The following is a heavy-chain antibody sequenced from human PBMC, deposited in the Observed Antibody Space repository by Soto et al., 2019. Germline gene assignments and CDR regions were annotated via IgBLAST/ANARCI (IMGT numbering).Heavy chain of an antibody. CDR2: IIPMFGT. J-gene: IGHJ6*02. D-gene: IGHD4-17*01. CDR3: ARPNSYGVTFHYYYGMDV. CDR1: GGTFNNYA. V-gene: IGHV1-69*01. Sequence: QVQLVQSGAEVKRPGSSVKVSCAASGGTFNNYAITWVRQAPGQGLEWMGGIIPMFGTNYAQKFQDRVTITADESTGTAYMELSSLRSEDTAVYFCARPNSYGVTFHYYYGMDVWGQGTTVTVSS.